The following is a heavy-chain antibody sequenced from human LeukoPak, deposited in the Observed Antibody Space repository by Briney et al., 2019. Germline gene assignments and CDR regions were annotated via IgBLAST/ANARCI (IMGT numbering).Heavy chain of an antibody. CDR2: IKPDSGDT. CDR1: GYTFTDYY. J-gene: IGHJ4*02. Sequence: ASVKVSCKASGYTFTDYYMHWVRQAPGQGLEWMGWIKPDSGDTHYVQKFQGRVTMTRDTSITTAYMELRLSSDDTAVYYCARFDQDWGTFDYWGQGTVVTVS. CDR3: ARFDQDWGTFDY. D-gene: IGHD7-27*01. V-gene: IGHV1-2*02.